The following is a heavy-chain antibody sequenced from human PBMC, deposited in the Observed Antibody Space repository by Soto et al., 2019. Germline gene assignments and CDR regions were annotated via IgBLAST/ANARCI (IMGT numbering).Heavy chain of an antibody. CDR1: GGSFSGYY. CDR2: INHSGST. V-gene: IGHV4-34*01. D-gene: IGHD6-13*01. CDR3: ARGENAGTPVAWFDP. Sequence: PSETLSLTCAVYGGSFSGYYWSWIRQPPGKGLEWIGEINHSGSTNYNPSLKSRVTISVDTSKNQFSLKLSSVTAADTAVYYCARGENAGTPVAWFDPWGQGTLVTVSS. J-gene: IGHJ5*02.